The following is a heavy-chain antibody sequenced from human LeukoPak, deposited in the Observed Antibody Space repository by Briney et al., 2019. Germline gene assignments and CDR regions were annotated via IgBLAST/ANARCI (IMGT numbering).Heavy chain of an antibody. CDR3: AGGMEYYDILTGYSISPGYAFDI. V-gene: IGHV1-69*05. J-gene: IGHJ3*02. D-gene: IGHD3-9*01. Sequence: ASVKVSCKASGGTFSSYAISWVRQAPGQGLEWMGGIIPIFGTANYAQKFQGRVTITTDESTSTAYMELSSLRSEDTAVYYCAGGMEYYDILTGYSISPGYAFDIWGQGTMVTVSS. CDR2: IIPIFGTA. CDR1: GGTFSSYA.